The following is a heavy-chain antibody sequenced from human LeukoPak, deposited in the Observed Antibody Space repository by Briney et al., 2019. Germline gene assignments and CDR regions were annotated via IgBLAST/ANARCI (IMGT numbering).Heavy chain of an antibody. J-gene: IGHJ6*03. Sequence: ASVKVSCKASGYTFTSYGISGVRQAPGQGLEWMGWISAYNGNTNYAQKFQGRVTITADESTSTAYMELSSLRSEDTAVYYCASGEMATTTEGYYYMDVWGKGTTVTVSS. CDR3: ASGEMATTTEGYYYMDV. CDR2: ISAYNGNT. D-gene: IGHD5-24*01. V-gene: IGHV1-18*01. CDR1: GYTFTSYG.